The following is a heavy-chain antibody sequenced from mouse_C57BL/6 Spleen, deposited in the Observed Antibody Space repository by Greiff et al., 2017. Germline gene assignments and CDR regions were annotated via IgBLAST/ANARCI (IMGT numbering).Heavy chain of an antibody. CDR3: TTVYGSRSLYYFDY. D-gene: IGHD1-1*01. V-gene: IGHV14-4*01. CDR1: GFNIKDDY. J-gene: IGHJ2*01. Sequence: VQLQQSGAELVRPGASVKLSCTASGFNIKDDYMHWVKQRPEQGLEWIGWIDPENGDTEYASKFQGKATITADTSSNTAYLQLRSLTSEDTAVYYCTTVYGSRSLYYFDYWGQGTTLTVSS. CDR2: IDPENGDT.